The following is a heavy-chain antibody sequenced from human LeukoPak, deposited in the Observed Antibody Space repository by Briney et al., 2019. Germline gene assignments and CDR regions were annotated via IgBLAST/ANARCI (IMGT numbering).Heavy chain of an antibody. CDR1: GGSISSGDYY. V-gene: IGHV4-30-4*08. Sequence: PSETLSLTCTVSGGSISSGDYYWSWIRQPPGKGLEWIGYIYYSGSTYYNPSLKSRVTISVDTSKNQFSLKLSSVTAEDTAVYYCARGLSGDYSTGWGQGTLVTVSS. J-gene: IGHJ4*02. CDR3: ARGLSGDYSTG. D-gene: IGHD4-11*01. CDR2: IYYSGST.